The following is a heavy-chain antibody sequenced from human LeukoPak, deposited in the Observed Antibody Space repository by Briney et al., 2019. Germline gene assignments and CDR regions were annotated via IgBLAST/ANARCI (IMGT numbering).Heavy chain of an antibody. D-gene: IGHD3-16*01. V-gene: IGHV3-23*01. CDR3: ANDWGGERFFDY. CDR1: GFTFSSYA. CDR2: ISGSGGST. Sequence: GGSLRLSCAASGFTFSSYAMSWVRQAPGKGLEWVSAISGSGGSTYYADSVKGRFTISRDNSKNTLYLQMNSLRAEDTAVYYCANDWGGERFFDYWGQGTLVTVSS. J-gene: IGHJ4*02.